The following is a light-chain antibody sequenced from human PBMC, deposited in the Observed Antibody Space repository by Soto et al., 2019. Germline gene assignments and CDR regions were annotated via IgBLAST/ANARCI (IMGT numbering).Light chain of an antibody. Sequence: DIQMTQSPSTLSAFAGDRVTVTCRASQSMSGQLAWYQPRPGKAPKLLITEASNLNGGVAARFRGSGAGTEFALTISSLQPDASATYYFQQYNSCPVTFGGGTKVEIK. CDR3: QQYNSCPVT. J-gene: IGKJ4*02. V-gene: IGKV1-5*01. CDR2: EAS. CDR1: QSMSGQ.